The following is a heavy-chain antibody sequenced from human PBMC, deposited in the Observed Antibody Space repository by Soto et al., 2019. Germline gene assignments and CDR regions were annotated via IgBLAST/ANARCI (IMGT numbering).Heavy chain of an antibody. CDR2: IDPSDSYT. CDR3: ARHESGYDFDYYYYGMDV. Sequence: GSLKISCKGSGYSFTSYWISWVRQMPGKGLEWMGRIDPSDSYTNYSPSFQGHVTISADKSISTAYLQWSSLKASDTAMYYCARHESGYDFDYYYYGMDVWGQGTTVTV. D-gene: IGHD5-12*01. V-gene: IGHV5-10-1*01. J-gene: IGHJ6*02. CDR1: GYSFTSYW.